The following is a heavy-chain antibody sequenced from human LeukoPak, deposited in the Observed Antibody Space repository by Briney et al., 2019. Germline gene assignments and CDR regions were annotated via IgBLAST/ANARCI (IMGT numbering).Heavy chain of an antibody. CDR2: ISGSGSGGST. CDR3: AKSGYNRFDY. V-gene: IGHV3-23*01. J-gene: IGHJ4*02. Sequence: GGSLRLSCTVSGFSLSSYALSWVRRAPGKGLEWVSSISGSGSGGSTYYADSVKGRFTISRDNSKNTLYLQMNSLRVEDTAVYYCAKSGYNRFDYWGQGTLVTVSS. D-gene: IGHD5-24*01. CDR1: GFSLSSYA.